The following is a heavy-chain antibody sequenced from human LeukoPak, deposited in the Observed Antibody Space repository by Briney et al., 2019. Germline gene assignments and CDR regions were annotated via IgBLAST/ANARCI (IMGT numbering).Heavy chain of an antibody. CDR1: GFTFSSYW. CDR2: IKQDGSEK. Sequence: PGGSLRLSCAASGFTFSSYWMSWVRQAPGKGLEWVANIKQDGSEKYYVDSVKGRFTISRDNAKNSLYLQMNSLRAEDTAVYYCARGNIAAAGTYYFDYWGQGTLVTVSS. J-gene: IGHJ4*02. CDR3: ARGNIAAAGTYYFDY. D-gene: IGHD6-13*01. V-gene: IGHV3-7*01.